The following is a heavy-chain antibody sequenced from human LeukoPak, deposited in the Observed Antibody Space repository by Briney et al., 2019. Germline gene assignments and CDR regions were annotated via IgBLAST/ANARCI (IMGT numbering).Heavy chain of an antibody. CDR1: GFTVSSDS. D-gene: IGHD4/OR15-4a*01. V-gene: IGHV3-53*01. CDR2: IYSGGST. CDR3: ARRAGAYSHPYDY. Sequence: GGSLRLSCTVSGFTVSSDSMSWVRQVPGKGLEWVSFIYSGGSTHYSDSVKGRFTISRDNSKNTLYLQMNSLRAEDTAVYYCARRAGAYSHPYDYWGQGTLVTVSS. J-gene: IGHJ4*02.